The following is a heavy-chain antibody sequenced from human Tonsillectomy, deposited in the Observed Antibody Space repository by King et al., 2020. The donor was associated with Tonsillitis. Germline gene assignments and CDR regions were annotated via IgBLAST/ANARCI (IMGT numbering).Heavy chain of an antibody. J-gene: IGHJ5*02. CDR2: INHSGST. CDR3: ASFPPQNWFDP. CDR1: GGSFSGYY. Sequence: VQLQQWGAGLLKPSETLSLTCAVYGGSFSGYYWSWIRQPPGKGLEWIGEINHSGSTNYNPSLKSRVTISVDTSKNQFSLKLSSVTAADTAVYYCASFPPQNWFDPWGQGTLVTVSS. V-gene: IGHV4-34*01.